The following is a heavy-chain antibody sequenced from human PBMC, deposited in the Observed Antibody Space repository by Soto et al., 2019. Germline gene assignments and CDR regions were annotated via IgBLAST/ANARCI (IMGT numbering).Heavy chain of an antibody. CDR1: GFTFSSYG. CDR3: ARDIPQTYGSGSLRSVSDTTRRSGY. V-gene: IGHV3-30-3*01. D-gene: IGHD3-10*01. CDR2: ISYDGSNK. Sequence: GGSMRVSCAAAGFTFSSYGRHWVRQATGKGLEWVAVISYDGSNKYYADSVKGRFTISRDNSKNTLYLQMNSLRAEDTAVYYCARDIPQTYGSGSLRSVSDTTRRSGYWGQGTLVTVSS. J-gene: IGHJ4*02.